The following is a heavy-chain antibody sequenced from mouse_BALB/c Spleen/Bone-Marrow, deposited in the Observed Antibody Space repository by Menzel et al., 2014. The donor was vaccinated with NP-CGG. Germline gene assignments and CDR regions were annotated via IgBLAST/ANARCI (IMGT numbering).Heavy chain of an antibody. J-gene: IGHJ4*01. D-gene: IGHD2-4*01. CDR1: GYAFTNYW. CDR3: SREITRYAVDY. V-gene: IGHV1-54*01. Sequence: VQLQQSGAELVRPGTSVKVSCKASGYAFTNYWIEWVKQRPGQGLEWIGVINPGSGGVNYNEKFKGKATLTADKSSSTADIQLSSLTSDDSAVYFCSREITRYAVDYWGQGTSVTVSS. CDR2: INPGSGGV.